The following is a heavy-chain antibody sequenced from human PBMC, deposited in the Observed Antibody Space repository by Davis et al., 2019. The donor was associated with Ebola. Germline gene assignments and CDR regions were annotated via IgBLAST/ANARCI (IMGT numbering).Heavy chain of an antibody. V-gene: IGHV4-34*01. J-gene: IGHJ6*02. Sequence: SETLSLTCTVSGGSISSYYWSWIRQPPGKGLEWIGEINHSGSTNYNPSLKSRVTISVDTSKNQFSLKLSSVTAADTAVYYCARGVTMVRGVMDYYYGMDVWGQGTTVTVSS. CDR1: GGSISSYY. CDR2: INHSGST. CDR3: ARGVTMVRGVMDYYYGMDV. D-gene: IGHD3-10*01.